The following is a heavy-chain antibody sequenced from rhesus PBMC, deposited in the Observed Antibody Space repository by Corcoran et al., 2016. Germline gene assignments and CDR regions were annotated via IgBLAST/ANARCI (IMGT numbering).Heavy chain of an antibody. CDR2: ISDTGGNT. Sequence: EVQPVEIGGGLVQLGGPLNLSWQASGFSFRNYGMNWVRQAPGKGLAWVSTISDTGGNTYYADSVKGRFTISRDNSKNTLSLQMNSLRTEDTAVYFCAKDHGGRYPEDWRQGVLVTVSS. D-gene: IGHD4-29*01. J-gene: IGHJ4*01. CDR3: AKDHGGRYPED. V-gene: IGHV3S5*01. CDR1: GFSFRNYG.